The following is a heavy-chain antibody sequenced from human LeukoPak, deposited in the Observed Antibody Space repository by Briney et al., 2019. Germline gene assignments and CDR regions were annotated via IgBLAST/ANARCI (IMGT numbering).Heavy chain of an antibody. CDR3: AKLGCSSTSCLYGMDV. Sequence: GGSLRLSCAASGFTFSSYAMSWVRQAPGKGLEWVSAISGCGGSTYYADSVKGRFTISRDNSKNTLYLQMNSLRAEDTAVYYCAKLGCSSTSCLYGMDVWGQGTTVTVSS. J-gene: IGHJ6*02. V-gene: IGHV3-23*01. CDR1: GFTFSSYA. D-gene: IGHD2-2*01. CDR2: ISGCGGST.